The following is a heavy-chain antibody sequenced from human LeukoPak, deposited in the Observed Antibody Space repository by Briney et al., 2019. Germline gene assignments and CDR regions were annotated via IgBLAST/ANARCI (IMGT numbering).Heavy chain of an antibody. J-gene: IGHJ4*02. CDR1: EFTFSTYS. V-gene: IGHV3-21*01. CDR3: ARGENNYGYYYFDY. Sequence: GGSLRLSCAASEFTFSTYSMNWVRQAPGKGLEWVSSISSSSSYIYYADSVKGRFTTSRDNAKNSLYLQMNSLRAEDTAVYYCARGENNYGYYYFDYWGQGTLVTVSS. CDR2: ISSSSSYI. D-gene: IGHD5-18*01.